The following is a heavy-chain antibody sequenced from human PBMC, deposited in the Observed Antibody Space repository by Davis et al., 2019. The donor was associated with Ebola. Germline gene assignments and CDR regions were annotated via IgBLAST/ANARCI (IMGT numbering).Heavy chain of an antibody. D-gene: IGHD5-18*01. CDR2: IYPGDSDT. Sequence: GESLKIPCQVSGYNFRDYWIVWVRQMPGKGLEWMGNIYPGDSDTRYSPSFQGQVTLSVDKSSTTAYLQWGSLKASDSALYYCARGTALARNFDYWGQGTLVTVSS. V-gene: IGHV5-51*01. CDR3: ARGTALARNFDY. CDR1: GYNFRDYW. J-gene: IGHJ4*02.